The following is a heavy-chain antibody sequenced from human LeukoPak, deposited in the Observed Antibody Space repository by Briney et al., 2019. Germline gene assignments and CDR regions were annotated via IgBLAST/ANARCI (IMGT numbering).Heavy chain of an antibody. CDR1: GFTFSSYG. CDR3: AKGDCSSTSCYLGYYFDY. D-gene: IGHD2-2*01. J-gene: IGHJ4*02. Sequence: QSGGSLRLSCAASGFTFSSYGMHWVRQAPGKGLEWVAVISYDGSNKYYADSVKGRFTISRDNSKNTLYLQMNSLRAEDTAVYYCAKGDCSSTSCYLGYYFDYWGQGTLVTVSS. CDR2: ISYDGSNK. V-gene: IGHV3-30*18.